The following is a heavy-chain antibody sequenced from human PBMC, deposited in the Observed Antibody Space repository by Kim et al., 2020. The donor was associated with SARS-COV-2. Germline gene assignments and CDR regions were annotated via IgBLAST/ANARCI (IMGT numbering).Heavy chain of an antibody. V-gene: IGHV4-30-4*01. CDR2: ISHSGNL. CDR1: GGSLSSGDYY. CDR3: ARGTGNVYYFDS. J-gene: IGHJ4*01. D-gene: IGHD1-1*01. Sequence: SETLSLTCAVSGGSLSSGDYYWSWIRQPPGKGLEWLGYISHSGNLYYDPSLKSRLSILSDTSKNQFSLNLRSTTVADTAVYYCARGTGNVYYFDSWCHGT.